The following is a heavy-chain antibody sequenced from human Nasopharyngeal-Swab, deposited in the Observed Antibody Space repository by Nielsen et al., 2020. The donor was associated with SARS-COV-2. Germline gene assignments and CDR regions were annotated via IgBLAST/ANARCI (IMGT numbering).Heavy chain of an antibody. Sequence: SETLSLTCTVSGGSISSYYWSWIRQPPGKGLEWIGYIYYSGSTNYSPSLKSRVTISVDTSKNQFSLKLSSVTAADTAVYYCARLSYDFWSGYFDYWGQGTLVTISS. J-gene: IGHJ4*02. CDR3: ARLSYDFWSGYFDY. D-gene: IGHD3-3*01. V-gene: IGHV4-59*13. CDR2: IYYSGST. CDR1: GGSISSYY.